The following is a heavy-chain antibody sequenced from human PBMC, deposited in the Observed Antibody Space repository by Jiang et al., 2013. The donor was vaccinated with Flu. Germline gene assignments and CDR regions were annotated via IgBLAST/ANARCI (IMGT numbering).Heavy chain of an antibody. CDR1: SVSSNSAA. Sequence: SVSSNSAAWNWIRQSPSRGLEWLGRTYYRSKWYNDYAVSVKSRITINPDTSKNQFSLQLNSVTPEDTAVYYCARDIYDILTGYYPTYYYYYGMDVWGQGTTVTVSS. CDR2: TYYRSKWYN. CDR3: ARDIYDILTGYYPTYYYYYGMDV. V-gene: IGHV6-1*01. J-gene: IGHJ6*02. D-gene: IGHD3-9*01.